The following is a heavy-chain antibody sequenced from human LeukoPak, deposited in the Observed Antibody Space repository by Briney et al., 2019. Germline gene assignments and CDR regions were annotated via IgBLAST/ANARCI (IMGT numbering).Heavy chain of an antibody. CDR2: ISGSAGNT. D-gene: IGHD3-3*01. CDR1: GFSLSSYS. CDR3: AKDGLRFSELSPPLNF. J-gene: IGHJ4*02. Sequence: PGGSLRLSCAASGFSLSSYSMSWVRQAPGKGLEWISLISGSAGNTYYADSVKGRFAIPRDISRNTLYLQMNRLRAEDTALYYRAKDGLRFSELSPPLNFWGQGTLVTVSS. V-gene: IGHV3-23*01.